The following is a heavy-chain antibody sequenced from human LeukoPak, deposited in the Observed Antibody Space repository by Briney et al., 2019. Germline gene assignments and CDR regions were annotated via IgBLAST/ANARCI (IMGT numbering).Heavy chain of an antibody. CDR3: ARGGGNFDY. D-gene: IGHD2-15*01. J-gene: IGHJ4*02. CDR2: ISSTSTYI. CDR1: EFTFSSYT. V-gene: IGHV3-21*01. Sequence: GGSLRLSCAASEFTFSSYTINWVRQAPGKGLEWVSSISSTSTYISYADSVKGRFTISRDNAKNSLYLQMNSLRAEDTAVYYRARGGGNFDYWGQGTLVTVSS.